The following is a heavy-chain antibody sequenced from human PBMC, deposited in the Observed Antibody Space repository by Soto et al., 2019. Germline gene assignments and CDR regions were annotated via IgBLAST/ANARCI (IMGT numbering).Heavy chain of an antibody. CDR1: RSRFTSYW. CDR2: IDPSDSYT. D-gene: IGHD3-10*01. Sequence: GESLTFAFKGPRSRFTSYWLSCARQMLRNGLEWMGRIDPSDSYTNYSPSFQGHVTISADKSISTAYLQWSSLKASDTAMYYCARRQYYGSGVNWFDPWGQGTL. J-gene: IGHJ5*02. CDR3: ARRQYYGSGVNWFDP. V-gene: IGHV5-10-1*01.